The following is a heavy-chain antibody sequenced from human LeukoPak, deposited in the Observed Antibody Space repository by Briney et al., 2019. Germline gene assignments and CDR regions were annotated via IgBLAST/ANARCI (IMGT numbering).Heavy chain of an antibody. D-gene: IGHD2-15*01. CDR1: GFTFSSYG. J-gene: IGHJ4*02. Sequence: GRSLRLSCAASGFTFSSYGMHWVRQAPGKGLEWVAVISYDGSNKYYADSVKGRFTISRDNAKNSLYLQVNSLRAEDTAVYYCARVLDGCDYWGQGTLVTVSS. CDR3: ARVLDGCDY. CDR2: ISYDGSNK. V-gene: IGHV3-30*03.